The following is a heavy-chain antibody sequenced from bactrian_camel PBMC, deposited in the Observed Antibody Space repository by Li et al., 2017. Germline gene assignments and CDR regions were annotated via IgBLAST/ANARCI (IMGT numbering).Heavy chain of an antibody. V-gene: IGHV3S9*01. D-gene: IGHD4*01. J-gene: IGHJ4*01. CDR2: IDGDGIR. Sequence: HVQLVESGGGSVQTGGSLRLSCVASGDTHSNFCMAWYHQGSGKGRKRVAFIDGDGIRSTDDSVKGRFTISHDSAKNTVYLQLDNLKSDDTAMYYCAADATIVTKAGCYVGFIPEYDFRGQGTQVTVS. CDR3: AADATIVTKAGCYVGFIPEYDF. CDR1: GDTHSNFC.